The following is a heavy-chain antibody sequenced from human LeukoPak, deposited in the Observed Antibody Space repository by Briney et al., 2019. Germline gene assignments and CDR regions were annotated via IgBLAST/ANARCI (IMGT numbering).Heavy chain of an antibody. CDR3: ARHMAHQGGGPI. Sequence: SETLSLTCTVSGDSISNNLYYWGWVRQPPGKGLEWLGTIFYSGTTYYNPSLKSRLTMSVDTSKSQFSLKLNSVAAADTAVYYCARHMAHQGGGPIWGQGTMVTVSS. CDR1: GDSISNNLYY. D-gene: IGHD3-16*01. V-gene: IGHV4-39*01. J-gene: IGHJ3*02. CDR2: IFYSGTT.